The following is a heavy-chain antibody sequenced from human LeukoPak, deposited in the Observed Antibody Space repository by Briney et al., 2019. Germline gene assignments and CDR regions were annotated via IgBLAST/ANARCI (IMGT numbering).Heavy chain of an antibody. CDR3: ARRAGDYSHPYDY. Sequence: GGSLSLSCAVSGFTVCSNYVSWVRRAPGPEGEGGTGIYGCGTTYYAASVKGRFTISRDNSKNTLYLQMNSLRAEATAVYYCARRAGDYSHPYDYWGQGILVTVSS. CDR1: GFTVCSNY. D-gene: IGHD3-22*01. J-gene: IGHJ4*02. V-gene: IGHV3-66*04. CDR2: IYGCGTT.